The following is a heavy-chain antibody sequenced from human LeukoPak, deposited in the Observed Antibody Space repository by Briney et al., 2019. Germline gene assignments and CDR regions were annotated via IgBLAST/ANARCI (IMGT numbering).Heavy chain of an antibody. Sequence: SETLSLTCTVSGYSISSGYYWGWIRQPPGKGLEWIGTIYHSGSTYYNPSLKSRVTVSVDTSRNQFSLRLSSVTAADTAVYYCARDYYYGSGNYPRFDYWGQGTLVTVSS. V-gene: IGHV4-38-2*02. CDR2: IYHSGST. CDR3: ARDYYYGSGNYPRFDY. D-gene: IGHD3-10*01. CDR1: GYSISSGYY. J-gene: IGHJ4*02.